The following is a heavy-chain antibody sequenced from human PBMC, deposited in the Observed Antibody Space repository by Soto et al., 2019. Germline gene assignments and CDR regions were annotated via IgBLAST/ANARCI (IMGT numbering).Heavy chain of an antibody. D-gene: IGHD6-13*01. V-gene: IGHV3-53*02. J-gene: IGHJ2*01. CDR2: IYSGGST. CDR1: GFTVSSNY. Sequence: VQLVETGGGLIQPGGSLRLSCAASGFTVSSNYMSWVRQAPGKGLEWVSVIYSGGSTYYADSVKGRFTISRDNSKNTLYLQMNSLRAEDTAVYYCARAHSSSWYWYFDLWGRGTLVTVSS. CDR3: ARAHSSSWYWYFDL.